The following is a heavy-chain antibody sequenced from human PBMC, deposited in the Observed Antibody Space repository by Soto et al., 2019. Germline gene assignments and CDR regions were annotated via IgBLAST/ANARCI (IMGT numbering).Heavy chain of an antibody. J-gene: IGHJ6*02. CDR1: GFTFSTYA. D-gene: IGHD3-10*01. CDR3: ATSRRPYGSGTDEAYYYYYGMDV. Sequence: EVQLLESGGGLVQPGGSLRLSCAASGFTFSTYAMSWVRQAPGKGLEWVSSTSISGGSTYYADSVKGRFTISRDNSKNTVRLQMNSLRAEDTALYYCATSRRPYGSGTDEAYYYYYGMDVWGQETTVTVS. V-gene: IGHV3-23*01. CDR2: TSISGGST.